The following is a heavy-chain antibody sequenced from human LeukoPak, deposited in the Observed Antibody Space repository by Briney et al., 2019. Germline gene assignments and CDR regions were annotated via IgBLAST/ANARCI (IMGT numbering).Heavy chain of an antibody. V-gene: IGHV7-4-1*02. CDR3: ARAARGYSSSWYDY. J-gene: IGHJ4*02. Sequence: ASVKVSCKASGYTFTGYYMHWVRQAPGQGLEWMGWINTDTGNPTYAQGFTGRFVFSLDTSVSTAYLQISSLKAEDTAVYYCARAARGYSSSWYDYWGQGTLVTVSS. CDR1: GYTFTGYY. CDR2: INTDTGNP. D-gene: IGHD6-13*01.